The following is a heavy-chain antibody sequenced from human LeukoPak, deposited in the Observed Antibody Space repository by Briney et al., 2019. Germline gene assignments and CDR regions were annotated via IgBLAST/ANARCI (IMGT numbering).Heavy chain of an antibody. CDR3: ATSLGPLADH. D-gene: IGHD3-16*01. J-gene: IGHJ4*02. CDR1: GFAFSSYW. Sequence: QPGVSLRLSCAASGFAFSSYWMHWVRQTPGKGLVWVSRINSDGSGTSYADSVEGRFTISRDNAKNTLFLQMNSLRVEDTAVYYCATSLGPLADHWGQGTLVTVSS. V-gene: IGHV3-74*01. CDR2: INSDGSGT.